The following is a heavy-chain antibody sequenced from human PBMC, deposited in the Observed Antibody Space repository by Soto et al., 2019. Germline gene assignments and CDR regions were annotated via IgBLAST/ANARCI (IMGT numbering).Heavy chain of an antibody. CDR3: ASRWAPSAYYLYYYYGMDV. V-gene: IGHV4-39*01. CDR1: GGSISSSSYY. CDR2: IYYSGST. D-gene: IGHD1-26*01. Sequence: PSETLSLTCTVSGGSISSSSYYWGWIRQPPGKGLEWIGSIYYSGSTYYNPSLKSRVTISVDTSKNQFSLKLSSVTAADTAVYYCASRWAPSAYYLYYYYGMDVWGQGTTVTVSS. J-gene: IGHJ6*02.